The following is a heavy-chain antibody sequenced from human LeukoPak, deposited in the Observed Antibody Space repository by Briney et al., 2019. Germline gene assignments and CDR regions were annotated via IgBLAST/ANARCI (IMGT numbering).Heavy chain of an antibody. Sequence: PGGSLRLSCAASGFSFSDYWMSWVRQAPGKGLEWVANIKQDGSEKNYVDSVKGRFTISRDNAKNSLSLQMTSLRAEDTAVYYCARNKRADTWGQGTMVTVSS. CDR1: GFSFSDYW. CDR3: ARNKRADT. CDR2: IKQDGSEK. D-gene: IGHD1/OR15-1a*01. V-gene: IGHV3-7*01. J-gene: IGHJ3*02.